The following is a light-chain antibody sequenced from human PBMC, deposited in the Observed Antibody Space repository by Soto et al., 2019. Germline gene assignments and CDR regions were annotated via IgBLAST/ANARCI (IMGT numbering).Light chain of an antibody. Sequence: QSVLTQPPSVSGAPGQRVTISCTGSSSNIGAGYDVHWYQQLPGTAPKLLIYGNSNRPSGVPDRFSGSKSGTSASLAITGLQAEYEAYYSCQSYVSSLGGVVFGGGSKRTVL. CDR1: SSNIGAGYD. CDR3: QSYVSSLGGVV. CDR2: GNS. J-gene: IGLJ2*01. V-gene: IGLV1-40*01.